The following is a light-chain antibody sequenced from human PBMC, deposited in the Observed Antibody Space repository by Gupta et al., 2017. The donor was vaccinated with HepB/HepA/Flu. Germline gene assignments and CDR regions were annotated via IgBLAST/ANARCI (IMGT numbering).Light chain of an antibody. Sequence: QSALTPTPSVSGSPGQAVTIPCTGTSSDVGSYNRVAWYQQPPGTAPKLMIYEINNRPSGVPDRFFGSKSGNTASLTISGLQAEDEADYYCSSYTSSNTVVFGGGTKLTVL. CDR1: SSDVGSYNR. V-gene: IGLV2-18*02. CDR3: SSYTSSNTVV. J-gene: IGLJ3*02. CDR2: EIN.